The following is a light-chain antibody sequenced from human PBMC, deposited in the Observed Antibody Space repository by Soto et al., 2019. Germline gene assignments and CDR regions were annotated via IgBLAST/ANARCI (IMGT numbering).Light chain of an antibody. CDR2: GAS. V-gene: IGKV3-20*01. Sequence: ELVLTQSPGTLSLSPGERATLSCRASQSVSSSYLAWYQQKPGQAPRRLIYGASSRATGIPDRFSGSGSGTDFTLTISRLEPEDFAVYYGQQYGSSPMYSFGQGTKLEIK. CDR1: QSVSSSY. CDR3: QQYGSSPMYS. J-gene: IGKJ2*01.